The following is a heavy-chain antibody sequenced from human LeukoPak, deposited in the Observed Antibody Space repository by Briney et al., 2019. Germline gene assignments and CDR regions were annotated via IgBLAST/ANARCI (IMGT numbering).Heavy chain of an antibody. Sequence: PGGSLRLSCAASGFTFSSYAMHWVRQAPGKGLEWVSYISSSSSTIYYADSVKGRFTISRDNAKNSLYLQMNSLRAEDTAVYYCARVFVVVAQGSDYWGQGTLVTVSS. CDR1: GFTFSSYA. CDR2: ISSSSSTI. D-gene: IGHD2-15*01. J-gene: IGHJ4*02. CDR3: ARVFVVVAQGSDY. V-gene: IGHV3-48*04.